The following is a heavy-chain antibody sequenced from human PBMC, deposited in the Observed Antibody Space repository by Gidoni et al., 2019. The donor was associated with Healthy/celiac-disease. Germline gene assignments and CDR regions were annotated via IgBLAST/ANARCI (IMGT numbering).Heavy chain of an antibody. CDR3: ARDSGGSYYFDY. Sequence: QVQLVESGGGVVQPGRSLRLSCAASGFTFSSYGMHWVRQAPGKGLEWVTGIWYDGSNKYYADSVKGRFTISRDNSKNTLYLQMNSLRAEDTAVYYCARDSGGSYYFDYWGQGTLVTVSS. J-gene: IGHJ4*02. CDR2: IWYDGSNK. CDR1: GFTFSSYG. V-gene: IGHV3-33*01. D-gene: IGHD1-26*01.